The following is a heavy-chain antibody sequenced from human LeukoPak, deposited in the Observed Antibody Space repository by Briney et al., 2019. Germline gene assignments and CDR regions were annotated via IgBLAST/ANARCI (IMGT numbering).Heavy chain of an antibody. CDR1: GFTFDDYA. J-gene: IGHJ3*02. D-gene: IGHD3-22*01. V-gene: IGHV3-9*01. CDR3: AKDRSSGYYYFDAFDI. Sequence: GGSLRLSCAASGFTFDDYAMHWVRQAPGKGLEWVSGISWNSGSIGYADSVKGRFTIFRDNAKNSLYLQMNSLRAEDTALYYCAKDRSSGYYYFDAFDIWGQGTMVTVSS. CDR2: ISWNSGSI.